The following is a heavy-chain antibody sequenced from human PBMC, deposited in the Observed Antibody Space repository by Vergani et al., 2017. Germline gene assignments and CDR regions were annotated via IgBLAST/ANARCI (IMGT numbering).Heavy chain of an antibody. J-gene: IGHJ4*02. CDR2: INSDGSST. D-gene: IGHD3-3*01. V-gene: IGHV3-74*01. CDR1: GFTFSSYW. CDR3: AKAITFGVVKTNLICFDY. Sequence: EVQLVESGGGLVQPGGSLRLSCAASGFTFSSYWMHWVRQAPGKGLVWVSRINSDGSSTSYADSVKGRFTISRDNAKNTLYLQMNSLRAEDTAVYYCAKAITFGVVKTNLICFDYWGQGTLVTVSS.